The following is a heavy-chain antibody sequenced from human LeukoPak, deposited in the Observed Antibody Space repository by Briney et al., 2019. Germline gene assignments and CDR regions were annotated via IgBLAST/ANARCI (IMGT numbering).Heavy chain of an antibody. J-gene: IGHJ6*02. Sequence: GGSLRLSCAASGFTFSDYYMSWIRQAPGSGLAWVSYISSSSSYTNYADSVKGRFTISRDNAKNSLYLQMNSLRAEDTAVYYCATGGPAHGMDVWGQGTTVTVSS. D-gene: IGHD1-14*01. V-gene: IGHV3-11*06. CDR1: GFTFSDYY. CDR2: ISSSSSYT. CDR3: ATGGPAHGMDV.